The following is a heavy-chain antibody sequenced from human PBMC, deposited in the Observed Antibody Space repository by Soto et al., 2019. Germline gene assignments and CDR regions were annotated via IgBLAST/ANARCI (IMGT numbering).Heavy chain of an antibody. CDR2: IIPIFGTA. V-gene: IGHV1-69*13. Sequence: GASVKVSCKASGGTFSSYAISWVRQAPGQGLEWMGGIIPIFGTANYAQKFQGRVTITADESTSTAYMELSSLRSEDTAVYYCARGSRMRDIVVVPAATTYYYYGMDVWGQGTTVTVSS. D-gene: IGHD2-2*01. J-gene: IGHJ6*02. CDR3: ARGSRMRDIVVVPAATTYYYYGMDV. CDR1: GGTFSSYA.